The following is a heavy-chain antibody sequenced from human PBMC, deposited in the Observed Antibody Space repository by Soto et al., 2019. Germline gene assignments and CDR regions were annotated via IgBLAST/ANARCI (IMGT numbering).Heavy chain of an antibody. CDR1: GGTFSSYA. Sequence: SVKVSCKASGGTFSSYAISWVRQAPGQGLEWMGGIIPIFGTANYAQKFRGRVTITADESTSTAYMELSSLRSEDTAVYYCARVSSSWYHYLDYWGQGTQVTVSS. CDR3: ARVSSSWYHYLDY. J-gene: IGHJ4*01. CDR2: IIPIFGTA. V-gene: IGHV1-69*13. D-gene: IGHD6-13*01.